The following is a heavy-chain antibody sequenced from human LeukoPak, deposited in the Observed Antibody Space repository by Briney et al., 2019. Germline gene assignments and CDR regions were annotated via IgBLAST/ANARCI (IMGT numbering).Heavy chain of an antibody. D-gene: IGHD6-19*01. CDR2: IYYSGST. V-gene: IGHV4-39*01. CDR1: GGSISSSSYY. Sequence: SETLSLTCTVSGGSISSSSYYWGWIRQPPGKGLEWIGRIYYSGSTYYNPSLKSRVTISVDTSKNHFSLKLSSVTAADTAVYYCARQRVAVHFDYWGQGTLVTVSS. CDR3: ARQRVAVHFDY. J-gene: IGHJ4*02.